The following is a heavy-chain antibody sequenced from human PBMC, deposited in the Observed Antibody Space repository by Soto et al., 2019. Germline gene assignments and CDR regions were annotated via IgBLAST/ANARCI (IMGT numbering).Heavy chain of an antibody. V-gene: IGHV4-59*01. CDR2: IYYSGST. CDR1: GGSISSYY. Sequence: SETLSLTCTVSGGSISSYYWSWIRQPPGKGLEWIGYIYYSGSTNYNPSLKSRVTISVDTSKNQFSLKLSSVAAADTAVYYCARGQIQLWYPFDYWGQGPLVTVPS. J-gene: IGHJ4*02. CDR3: ARGQIQLWYPFDY. D-gene: IGHD5-18*01.